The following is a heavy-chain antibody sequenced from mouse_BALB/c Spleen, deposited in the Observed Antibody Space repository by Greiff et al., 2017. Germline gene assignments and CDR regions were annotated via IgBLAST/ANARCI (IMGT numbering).Heavy chain of an antibody. CDR3: ARTYEYDEMDY. CDR2: IWGDGSP. CDR1: GFSFTGYC. V-gene: IGHV2-6-7*01. J-gene: IGHJ4*01. Sequence: VKLKESGPGLVAPSPSLSFTCTVSGFSFTGYCVNWVRQPPGKGLEWLGMIWGDGSPDYNSALKSRLSISKDNTKSQVFLKMNSLQTDDTARYYCARTYEYDEMDYWGQGTSVTVSS. D-gene: IGHD2-4*01.